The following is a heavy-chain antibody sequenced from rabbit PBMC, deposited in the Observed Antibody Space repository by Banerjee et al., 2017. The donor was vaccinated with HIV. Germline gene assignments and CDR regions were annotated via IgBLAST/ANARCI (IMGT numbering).Heavy chain of an antibody. CDR1: GFDLSSYYY. V-gene: IGHV1S45*01. J-gene: IGHJ3*01. D-gene: IGHD4-1*01. CDR3: ARDLAGVIGWNFGL. Sequence: QEQVVESGGGLVQPGGSLTLSCKVSGFDLSSYYYMCWVRQAPGKGLEWIACIGTGGGSTWYASWVNGRFTIAKTSSTTVTLQMTSLTAADTATYFCARDLAGVIGWNFGLWGQGTLVTVS. CDR2: IGTGGGST.